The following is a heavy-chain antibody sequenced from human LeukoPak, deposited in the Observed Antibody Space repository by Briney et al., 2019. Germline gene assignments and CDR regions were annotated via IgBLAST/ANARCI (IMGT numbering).Heavy chain of an antibody. J-gene: IGHJ5*02. CDR3: ARAGAYYYGSGSYYRPNWFDP. Sequence: AVTLTCTGSASTFTCYANSLVRQPPGQGLEWKGGIITNFGTANYAQKYQGRVTITADESTDTAYMELSSLRSYDTAVYYCARAGAYYYGSGSYYRPNWFDPWGQGTLVTVSS. V-gene: IGHV1-69*13. CDR2: IITNFGTA. CDR1: ASTFTCYA. D-gene: IGHD3-10*01.